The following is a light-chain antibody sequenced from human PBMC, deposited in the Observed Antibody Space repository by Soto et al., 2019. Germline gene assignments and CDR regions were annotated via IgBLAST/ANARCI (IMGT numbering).Light chain of an antibody. CDR2: DTS. Sequence: QAVVTQEPSLTVSPGGTVTLTCGSSTGAVTSGHYPYWFQQKPGQAPRTLIYDTSNKDSWTPARFSGSLLGGKAALTLSGAQPEDEADYYCLLFYSGAYVFGTGAKLTVL. V-gene: IGLV7-46*01. CDR3: LLFYSGAYV. J-gene: IGLJ1*01. CDR1: TGAVTSGHY.